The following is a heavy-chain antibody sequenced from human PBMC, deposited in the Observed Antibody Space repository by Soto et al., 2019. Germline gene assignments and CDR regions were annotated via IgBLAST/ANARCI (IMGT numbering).Heavy chain of an antibody. CDR1: GGSVSSGSYY. D-gene: IGHD6-19*01. Sequence: QVQLQESGPGLVKPSETLSLTCTVSGGSVSSGSYYWSWIRQPPGKGLEWIGFNYYRGSTNYNPSLKSRDTTSVDTSKNLFSLKLSSVTAADTAVYYCARGIEGWYQGRYYYVMKVWGQGTTGTVSS. V-gene: IGHV4-61*01. CDR2: NYYRGST. CDR3: ARGIEGWYQGRYYYVMKV. J-gene: IGHJ6*02.